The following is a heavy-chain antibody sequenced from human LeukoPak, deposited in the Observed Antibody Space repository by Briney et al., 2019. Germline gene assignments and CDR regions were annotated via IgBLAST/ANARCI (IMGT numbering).Heavy chain of an antibody. CDR3: VRRPEAGDY. CDR1: GFTFSDYY. V-gene: IGHV3-11*03. CDR2: ISFSSSYT. D-gene: IGHD6-13*01. J-gene: IGHJ4*02. Sequence: PGGSLRLSCAASGFTFSDYYMTWIRQAPGKGLEWVSYISFSSSYTSYADSVKGRFTISRDNAKNSLYLQMNNLRAEDTAVYYCVRRPEAGDYWGQGTLVTVSS.